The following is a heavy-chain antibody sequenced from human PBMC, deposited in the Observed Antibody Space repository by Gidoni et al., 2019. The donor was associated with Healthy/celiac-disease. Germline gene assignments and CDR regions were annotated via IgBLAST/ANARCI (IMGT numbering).Heavy chain of an antibody. CDR2: ISAYNGNT. J-gene: IGHJ3*02. V-gene: IGHV1-18*01. Sequence: QVQLVQSGAAVKKPGASVTFSCKASGYTFTSYGISWVRQAPGQGLEWMVWISAYNGNTNDAQKLQGRVTMTTDTSTRKAEMELRRLRSDDTAVYYCARDRTWLTAATVTTRDAFDIWGQGTMVTVSS. CDR1: GYTFTSYG. CDR3: ARDRTWLTAATVTTRDAFDI. D-gene: IGHD4-17*01.